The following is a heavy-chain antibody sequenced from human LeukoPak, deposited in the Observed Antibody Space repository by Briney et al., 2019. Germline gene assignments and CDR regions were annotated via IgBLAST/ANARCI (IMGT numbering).Heavy chain of an antibody. V-gene: IGHV1-69*04. CDR3: ARGRRDGYNFDNYYGMDV. D-gene: IGHD5-24*01. Sequence: ASVKVSCKASGGTFSTYGISWVRQAPGQGPEWMGRIIPILDITNYAQKFQGRVTTTADKSTSTAFMELNSLRSEDTAVYYCARGRRDGYNFDNYYGMDVWGQGTTVIVSS. CDR2: IIPILDIT. J-gene: IGHJ6*02. CDR1: GGTFSTYG.